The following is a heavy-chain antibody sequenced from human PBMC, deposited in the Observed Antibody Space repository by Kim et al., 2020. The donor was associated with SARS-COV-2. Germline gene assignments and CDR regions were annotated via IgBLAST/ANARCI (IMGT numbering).Heavy chain of an antibody. J-gene: IGHJ6*02. Sequence: SVKVSCKASGFTFTSSAVQWVRQARGQRLEWIGWIVVGSGNTNYAQKFQERVTITRDMSTSTAYMELSSLRSEDTAVYYCAADRYDSSGYYRLRGDYYYYGMDVWGQGTTVTVSS. CDR2: IVVGSGNT. CDR1: GFTFTSSA. D-gene: IGHD3-22*01. CDR3: AADRYDSSGYYRLRGDYYYYGMDV. V-gene: IGHV1-58*01.